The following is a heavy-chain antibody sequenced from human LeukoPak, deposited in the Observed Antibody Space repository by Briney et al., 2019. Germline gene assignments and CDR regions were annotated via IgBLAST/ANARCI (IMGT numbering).Heavy chain of an antibody. CDR1: GFSFKDHG. J-gene: IGHJ5*02. V-gene: IGHV3-30*02. Sequence: RGSLRLSCAASGFSFKDHGMEWVRQAPGKGLQWVAFIRYDGTNQYYAESVKGRCTISRDNSKNTVYLQMNSLRPEDTALYYCARDAADGYKPDLWGQGTLVTVSS. D-gene: IGHD5-24*01. CDR2: IRYDGTNQ. CDR3: ARDAADGYKPDL.